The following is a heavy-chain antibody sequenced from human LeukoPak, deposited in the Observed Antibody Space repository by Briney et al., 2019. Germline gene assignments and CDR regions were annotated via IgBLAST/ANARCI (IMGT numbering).Heavy chain of an antibody. CDR1: GFSLSTSGVG. CDR3: AHSQFIDYGDYAGAWFDP. CDR2: IYWNDDK. Sequence: ESGPTLVNPTQTLTLTCTFSGFSLSTSGVGVGWIRQPPGKALEWLALIYWNDDKRYSPSLKSRLTITKDTSKNQVVLTMTNIDPVDTATYYCAHSQFIDYGDYAGAWFDPWGQGTLVTVSS. V-gene: IGHV2-5*01. D-gene: IGHD4-17*01. J-gene: IGHJ5*02.